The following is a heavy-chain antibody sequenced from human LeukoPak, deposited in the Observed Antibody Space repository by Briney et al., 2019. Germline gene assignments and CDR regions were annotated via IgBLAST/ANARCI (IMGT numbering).Heavy chain of an antibody. CDR2: IYYSGST. D-gene: IGHD3-22*01. CDR1: GGSISSYY. CDR3: ASYSYYYDSSGYFDY. V-gene: IGHV4-59*01. Sequence: SETLSLTCTVSGGSISSYYWSWLRQPPGKGLEWIGYIYYSGSTNYNPSLKSRVTISVDTSKNQFSLKLSSVTAADTAVYYCASYSYYYDSSGYFDYWGQGTLVTVSS. J-gene: IGHJ4*02.